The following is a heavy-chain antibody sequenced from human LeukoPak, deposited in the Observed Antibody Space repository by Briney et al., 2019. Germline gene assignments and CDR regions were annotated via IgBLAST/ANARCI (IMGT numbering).Heavy chain of an antibody. Sequence: SETLSLTCTVSGGSIRTYYWNWIRQPAGKGLEWIGRIDGSGSTTFSPSLRSRVTMSVDSSKSQISLNLNSVTAADTAMYYCARSPLSSSGWYRADYWGQGTLVTVSS. D-gene: IGHD6-19*01. V-gene: IGHV4-4*07. J-gene: IGHJ4*02. CDR2: IDGSGST. CDR3: ARSPLSSSGWYRADY. CDR1: GGSIRTYY.